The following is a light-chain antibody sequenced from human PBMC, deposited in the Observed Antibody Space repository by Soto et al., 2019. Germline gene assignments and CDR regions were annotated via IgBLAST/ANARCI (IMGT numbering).Light chain of an antibody. CDR2: ATS. J-gene: IGKJ1*01. V-gene: IGKV3-20*01. CDR1: QSVISSS. CDR3: QQFGSSWT. Sequence: ETVLTQSPGTLSLSPGERATLSCRASQSVISSSLGWYQQKPGQAPRLLIYATSSRAAGIPDRFSGSGSGTDFTLTISRLEPEDFAVYYCQQFGSSWTFGQGTKVEVK.